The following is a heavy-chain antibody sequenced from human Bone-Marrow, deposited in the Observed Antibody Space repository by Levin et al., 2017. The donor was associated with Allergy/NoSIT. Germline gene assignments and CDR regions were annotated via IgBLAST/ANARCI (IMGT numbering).Heavy chain of an antibody. CDR1: GYTFTSFD. CDR2: MNPNSGNK. CDR3: ARDLRGADDY. V-gene: IGHV1-8*01. Sequence: GASVKVSCKASGYTFTSFDINWVRQATGQGLEWMGWMNPNSGNKGYAQKFQGRVTLTMDTSRSTAYMELSSLRSEDTAVYYCARDLRGADDYWGQGTLVTVSS. J-gene: IGHJ4*02. D-gene: IGHD3-10*01.